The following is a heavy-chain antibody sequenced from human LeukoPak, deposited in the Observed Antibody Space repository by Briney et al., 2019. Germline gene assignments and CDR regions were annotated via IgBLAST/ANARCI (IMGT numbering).Heavy chain of an antibody. CDR3: AREVDTAMGFDY. CDR1: GFTFSSYA. V-gene: IGHV3-30*04. J-gene: IGHJ4*02. CDR2: ISYVDTNK. D-gene: IGHD5-18*01. Sequence: GGSLRLSCAASGFTFSSYAMHCVRQAPGKGLEWVAVISYVDTNKYYADSVKGRFTISRDNSKKTLYLQMNSLRPEDTAVYFCAREVDTAMGFDYWGQGTLVTVSS.